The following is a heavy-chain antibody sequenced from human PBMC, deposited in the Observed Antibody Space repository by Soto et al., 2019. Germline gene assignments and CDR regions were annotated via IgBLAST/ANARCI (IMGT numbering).Heavy chain of an antibody. CDR1: GFTFSSYG. CDR2: IWYDGSNK. V-gene: IGHV3-33*01. J-gene: IGHJ1*01. CDR3: ETSDYGDSYVEYFQH. D-gene: IGHD4-17*01. Sequence: QVQLVESGGGVVQPGRSLRLSCAASGFTFSSYGMHWVRQAPGKGLEWVAVIWYDGSNKYYADSVKGRFTISRDNSKNPLYLQINSLRAEDTAVYYCETSDYGDSYVEYFQHWGQGTLVTVSS.